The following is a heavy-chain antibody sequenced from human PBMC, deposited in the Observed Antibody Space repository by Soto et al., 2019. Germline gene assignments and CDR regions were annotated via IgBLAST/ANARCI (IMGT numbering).Heavy chain of an antibody. CDR3: ARDPLGYCISPSCPDGGMDV. D-gene: IGHD2-2*01. CDR2: IYYSGST. Sequence: SETLSLTCTVSGGSISSYYWSWIRQPPGKGLEWMGYIYYSGSTNYNPSLKSRVTISVDTSKNQFSLKLSSVTAADTALYYCARDPLGYCISPSCPDGGMDVWGQGTTVTVSS. CDR1: GGSISSYY. V-gene: IGHV4-59*01. J-gene: IGHJ6*02.